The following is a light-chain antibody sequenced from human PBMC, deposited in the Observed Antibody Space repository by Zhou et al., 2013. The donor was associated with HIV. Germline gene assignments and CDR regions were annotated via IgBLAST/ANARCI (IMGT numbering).Light chain of an antibody. V-gene: IGKV1-17*01. J-gene: IGKJ1*01. Sequence: DIQMTQSPSSLSASVGDRVTITCRASQGIGYSLGWYQQKPGKAPKRLIYAASSLQSGVPSRFSGSGSGTEFTLTISSLQPEDFATYYCLQHNSYPRTFGQGTKVEIK. CDR3: LQHNSYPRT. CDR1: QGIGYS. CDR2: AAS.